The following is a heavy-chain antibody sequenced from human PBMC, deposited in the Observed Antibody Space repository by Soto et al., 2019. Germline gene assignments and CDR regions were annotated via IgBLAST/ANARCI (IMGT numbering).Heavy chain of an antibody. CDR1: GFNFGAYA. D-gene: IGHD2-8*01. CDR2: LVGSGDSI. CDR3: AKDGIANNGVWEALDM. J-gene: IGHJ3*02. V-gene: IGHV3-23*01. Sequence: EVQLLESGGGLVQPGGSLRLSCAASGFNFGAYAMSWVRQAPGKGLEWVSGLVGSGDSIFYAASVRGRFTVSRDNSKNTVFLEMNSLRAEDTAVYYCAKDGIANNGVWEALDMWGQGTKVTVSS.